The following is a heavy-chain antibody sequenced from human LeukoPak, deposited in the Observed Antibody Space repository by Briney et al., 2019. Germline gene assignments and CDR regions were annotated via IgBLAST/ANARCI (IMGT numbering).Heavy chain of an antibody. D-gene: IGHD3-10*01. CDR3: AKSLYGSGSYYNWFDP. J-gene: IGHJ5*02. V-gene: IGHV4-34*01. CDR1: GGSFSGYH. Sequence: SETLSLTCAVYGGSFSGYHWSWIRQSPGKGLEWIGEINRRGSTNYNPSLKRRVTMSLDTSKNQFSLKLSSVTAADTAVYYCAKSLYGSGSYYNWFDPWGQGTLVTVSS. CDR2: INRRGST.